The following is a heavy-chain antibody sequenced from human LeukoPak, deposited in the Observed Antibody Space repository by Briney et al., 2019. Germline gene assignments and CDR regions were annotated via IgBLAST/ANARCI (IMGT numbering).Heavy chain of an antibody. J-gene: IGHJ4*02. V-gene: IGHV4-34*01. CDR2: INHSGST. Sequence: SETLSLTCAVYGGSFSGYYWSWIRQPPGKGLEWIGEINHSGSTNYNPSLKSRVTISVDTSKNQFSLKLSSVTAADTAVYYCARPFGKRYTWDYWGQGALVTVSS. CDR1: GGSFSGYY. CDR3: ARPFGKRYTWDY. D-gene: IGHD2-2*02.